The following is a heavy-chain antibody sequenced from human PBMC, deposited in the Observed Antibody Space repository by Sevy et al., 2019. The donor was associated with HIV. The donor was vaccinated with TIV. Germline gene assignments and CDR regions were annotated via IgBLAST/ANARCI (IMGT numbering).Heavy chain of an antibody. CDR1: GYTFTGYY. J-gene: IGHJ6*03. V-gene: IGHV1-2*02. D-gene: IGHD5-12*01. CDR3: AKGGFSGYDAPYYYYYIDA. CDR2: INPNSGGT. Sequence: ASVKVSCKASGYTFTGYYMHWVRQAPGQGLEWMGWINPNSGGTNYAQKFQGRVTMTRDTSISTAYMDLSRLESDDTAVYYCAKGGFSGYDAPYYYYYIDAWGKGTTVTVSS.